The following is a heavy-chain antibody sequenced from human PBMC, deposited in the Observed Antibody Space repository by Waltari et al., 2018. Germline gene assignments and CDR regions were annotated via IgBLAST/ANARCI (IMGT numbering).Heavy chain of an antibody. CDR2: MSSSASST. CDR3: ARESGSSWSPLDY. CDR1: GFTFSSYE. V-gene: IGHV3-48*03. Sequence: EVQLVESGGGLAQPGGSLRLSCVASGFTFSSYEMNWVRQAPGKGLGWVSKMSSSASSTIYADSARGRFTISRDNAKNSLYLQMNSLRAEDTAVYFCARESGSSWSPLDYWGQGTLVTVSS. J-gene: IGHJ4*02. D-gene: IGHD6-13*01.